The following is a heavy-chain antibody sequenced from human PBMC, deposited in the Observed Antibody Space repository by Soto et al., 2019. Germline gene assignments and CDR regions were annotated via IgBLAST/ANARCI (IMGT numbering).Heavy chain of an antibody. CDR3: ARSEEDSDYYYYGMDV. CDR1: GDTVSSNSVA. Sequence: SQTLSLTCVGSGDTVSSNSVAWNWVRQSPSRGLEWLGRTYYRSRWYSDYAVSIRSRIDINADTSKNQVSLQLNSVTPEDTAVYYCARSEEDSDYYYYGMDVWGQGTTVTVSS. J-gene: IGHJ6*02. V-gene: IGHV6-1*01. CDR2: TYYRSRWYS. D-gene: IGHD2-15*01.